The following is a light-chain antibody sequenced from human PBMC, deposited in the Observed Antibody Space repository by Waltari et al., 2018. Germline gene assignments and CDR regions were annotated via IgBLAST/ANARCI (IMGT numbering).Light chain of an antibody. V-gene: IGLV2-14*01. CDR1: SSDVGGYTY. J-gene: IGLJ1*01. CDR3: SSYTSSSTPYV. Sequence: QSALTQPASVSGSPGQSIPISCTGTSSDVGGYTYVSWYQQHPGKAPKLMIYEVSNRPSGVSNRFSGSKSGNTASLTISGLQAEDEADYYCSSYTSSSTPYVFGTGTKVTVL. CDR2: EVS.